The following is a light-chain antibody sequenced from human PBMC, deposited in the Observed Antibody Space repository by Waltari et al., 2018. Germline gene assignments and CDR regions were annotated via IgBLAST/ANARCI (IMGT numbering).Light chain of an antibody. CDR3: SSFTTSTTLV. Sequence: QSALTQPASVSGSPGQSITIPCPGNSNDVGAYNYFSWYQQYPGKAPKLIIYDVNKRPSGISDRFSGSKSGNTASLTVSGLQPEDEADYHCSSFTTSTTLVFGGGTKLTVL. CDR2: DVN. J-gene: IGLJ2*01. V-gene: IGLV2-14*03. CDR1: SNDVGAYNY.